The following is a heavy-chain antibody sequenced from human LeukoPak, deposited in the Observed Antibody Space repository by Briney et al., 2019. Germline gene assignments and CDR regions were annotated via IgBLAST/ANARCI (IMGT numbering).Heavy chain of an antibody. Sequence: GGSLRLSCAASGFTFSSYSMNWVRQAPGKGLEWVSSISSSSSYIYYADSVKGRFTISRDNAKNSLYLQMNSLRAEDTAVYYCARSRLGDYLFYFDYWGQGTLATVSS. CDR1: GFTFSSYS. J-gene: IGHJ4*02. CDR3: ARSRLGDYLFYFDY. V-gene: IGHV3-21*01. CDR2: ISSSSSYI. D-gene: IGHD4-17*01.